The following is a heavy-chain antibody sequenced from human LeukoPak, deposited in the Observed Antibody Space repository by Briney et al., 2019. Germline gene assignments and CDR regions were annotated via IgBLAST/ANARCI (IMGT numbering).Heavy chain of an antibody. D-gene: IGHD4-17*01. CDR2: IYYSGST. Sequence: SETLSLTCTVSGGSVSSGSYYWCWIRQPPGKGLEWIGYIYYSGSTNYNPSLKSRVTISVDTSKNQFSLKLSSVTAADTAVYYCARGHTDWFDPWGQGTLVTVSS. V-gene: IGHV4-61*01. CDR3: ARGHTDWFDP. CDR1: GGSVSSGSYY. J-gene: IGHJ5*02.